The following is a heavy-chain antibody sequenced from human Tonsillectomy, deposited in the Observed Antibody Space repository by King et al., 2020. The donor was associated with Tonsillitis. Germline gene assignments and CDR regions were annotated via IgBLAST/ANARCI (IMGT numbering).Heavy chain of an antibody. Sequence: QLVQSGAELRKPGASVTVSCRTSGDTFTGHFVHWVRQPPGQGIEWMGWINPYTGDTNCAQNFQGRVTLSGDVSSTTAYMGLSSLRPDDTAVYYCATNAIASDSSAYRDFRHWGQGTLVTVSS. D-gene: IGHD3-22*01. CDR2: INPYTGDT. CDR3: ATNAIASDSSAYRDFRH. J-gene: IGHJ1*01. CDR1: GDTFTGHF. V-gene: IGHV1-2*02.